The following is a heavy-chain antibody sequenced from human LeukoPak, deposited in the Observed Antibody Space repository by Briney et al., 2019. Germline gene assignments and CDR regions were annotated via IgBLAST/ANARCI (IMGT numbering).Heavy chain of an antibody. CDR1: GLTFSIYA. CDR2: ISSSGTA. CDR3: AKTFGVVITGFDY. V-gene: IGHV3-23*01. D-gene: IGHD3-3*01. Sequence: PGGSLGLSCAASGLTFSIYAMAWVRQAPGKGLEWVSAISSSGTAYSADSVKGRFTISRDNSKNTLYLQMNTLRAEDTAVYYCAKTFGVVITGFDYWGQGTLVTVSS. J-gene: IGHJ4*02.